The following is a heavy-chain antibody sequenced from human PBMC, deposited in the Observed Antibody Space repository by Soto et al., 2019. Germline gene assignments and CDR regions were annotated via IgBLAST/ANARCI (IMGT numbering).Heavy chain of an antibody. V-gene: IGHV1-69*13. CDR3: AITNSSRFYEVYYYGMDV. CDR2: IIPIFGTA. J-gene: IGHJ6*02. CDR1: GGTFSSYA. D-gene: IGHD6-13*01. Sequence: GASVKVSCKASGGTFSSYAMSWVRQAPGQGLEWMGGIIPIFGTANYTQKFQGRVTITADESTSTAYMELSSLRSEDTSLYYCAITNSSRFYEVYYYGMDVWGQGTTVTVSS.